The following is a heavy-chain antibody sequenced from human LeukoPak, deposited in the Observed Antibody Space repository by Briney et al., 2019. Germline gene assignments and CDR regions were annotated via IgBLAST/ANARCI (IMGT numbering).Heavy chain of an antibody. D-gene: IGHD5-18*01. CDR3: ARGQNSYGDDY. V-gene: IGHV3-30*01. CDR2: ISYDGSNK. Sequence: GGSLRLSCAASGFTFSSYAMHWVRQAPGKGLEWVAVISYDGSNKYYADSVKGRFTISRDNTKNTLYLQMNSLRAEDTAVYYCARGQNSYGDDYWGQGTLVTVSS. J-gene: IGHJ4*02. CDR1: GFTFSSYA.